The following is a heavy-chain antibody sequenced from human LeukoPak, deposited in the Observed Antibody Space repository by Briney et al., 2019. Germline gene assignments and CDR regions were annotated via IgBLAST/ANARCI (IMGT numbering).Heavy chain of an antibody. CDR2: IYRSGST. J-gene: IGHJ5*02. Sequence: SETLSLTCTVSGYSITDGYLWGWIRQPPGKGLEWIGSIYRSGSTYYNPSLKSRVTISVDTSKNQFSLKLSSVTAADTAVYYCARAGIVVVPNAWFDPWGQGTLVNVSS. CDR3: ARAGIVVVPNAWFDP. D-gene: IGHD2-2*01. V-gene: IGHV4-38-2*02. CDR1: GYSITDGYL.